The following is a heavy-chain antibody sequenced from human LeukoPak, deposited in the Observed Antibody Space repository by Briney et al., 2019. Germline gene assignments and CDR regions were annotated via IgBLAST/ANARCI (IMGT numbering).Heavy chain of an antibody. CDR2: IYYSGST. V-gene: IGHV4-39*01. CDR3: ARRFSVGSFDY. Sequence: SETLSLTCTVSGGSISSSSYYWDWIRQPPGKGLEWIGSIYYSGSTYYNPSLKSRVTISVDTSKNQFSLKLSSVTAADTAVYYCARRFSVGSFDYWGQGTLVTVSS. J-gene: IGHJ4*02. CDR1: GGSISSSSYY. D-gene: IGHD3-10*01.